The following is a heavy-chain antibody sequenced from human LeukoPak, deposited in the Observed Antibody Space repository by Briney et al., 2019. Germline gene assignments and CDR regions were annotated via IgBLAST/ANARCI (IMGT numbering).Heavy chain of an antibody. Sequence: TSSETLSLTCTVSGGAISGYSWSWIRQPPGKGLEWIGYIYYSGSINSNPSLNSRVTISADTSENRFSLKLSSVTAADTAVYYCARVIGGILTGYFDYWGQGTLVTVSS. D-gene: IGHD3-9*01. J-gene: IGHJ4*02. CDR1: GGAISGYS. V-gene: IGHV4-59*01. CDR3: ARVIGGILTGYFDY. CDR2: IYYSGSI.